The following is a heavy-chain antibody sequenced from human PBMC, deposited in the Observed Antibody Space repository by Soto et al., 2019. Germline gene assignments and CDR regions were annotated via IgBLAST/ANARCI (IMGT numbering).Heavy chain of an antibody. J-gene: IGHJ4*02. CDR2: ISSTTNYI. CDR3: ARESEDLTSNFDY. CDR1: GFTFTRYS. Sequence: EVQLVESGGGLVKPGGSLRLFCAASGFTFTRYSMNWVRQAPGKGLEWVSSISSTTNYIYYGDSMKGRFTISRDNAKNSLYLEMNSLRAEDTAVYYCARESEDLTSNFDYWGQGTLVTVSS. V-gene: IGHV3-21*06.